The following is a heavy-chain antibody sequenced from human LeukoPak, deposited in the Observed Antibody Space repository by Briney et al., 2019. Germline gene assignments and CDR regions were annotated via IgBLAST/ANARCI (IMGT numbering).Heavy chain of an antibody. CDR3: ARRGRYCSGGSCYYYYYMDV. D-gene: IGHD2-15*01. CDR2: INHSGST. V-gene: IGHV4-34*01. CDR1: GGSFSGYY. J-gene: IGHJ6*03. Sequence: SETLSLTCAVYGGSFSGYYWSWIRQPPGKGLEWIGEINHSGSTNYNPSLKSRVTISVDTSKNQFSLKLSSVTAADTAVYYCARRGRYCSGGSCYYYYYMDVWGKGTTVTISS.